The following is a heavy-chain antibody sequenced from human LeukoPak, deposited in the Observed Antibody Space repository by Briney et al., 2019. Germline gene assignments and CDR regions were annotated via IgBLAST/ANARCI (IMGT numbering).Heavy chain of an antibody. CDR2: INHSGST. V-gene: IGHV4-34*01. D-gene: IGHD3-16*02. CDR1: GGSFSGYY. CDR3: ASRYVWGSYRRYGMDV. Sequence: SETLSLTCAVYGGSFSGYYWSWIRQPPGKGLEWIGEINHSGSTNYNPSLKSRVTISVDTSKNQFSLKLSSVTAADTAVYYCASRYVWGSYRRYGMDVWGQGTTVTVSS. J-gene: IGHJ6*02.